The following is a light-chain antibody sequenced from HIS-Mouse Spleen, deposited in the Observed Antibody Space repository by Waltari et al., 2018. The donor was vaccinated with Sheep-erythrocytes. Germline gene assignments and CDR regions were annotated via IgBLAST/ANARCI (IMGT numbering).Light chain of an antibody. J-gene: IGKJ2*01. CDR3: QQYNNWPYT. CDR2: GAS. Sequence: EIVMTQSPATLSVSPGERAPLTCRASQSVSSNLALYQQKPGQAPRLLIYGASTRATGIPARFSGSGSGTEFTLTISSLQSEDFAVYYCQQYNNWPYTFGQGTKLEIK. V-gene: IGKV3-15*01. CDR1: QSVSSN.